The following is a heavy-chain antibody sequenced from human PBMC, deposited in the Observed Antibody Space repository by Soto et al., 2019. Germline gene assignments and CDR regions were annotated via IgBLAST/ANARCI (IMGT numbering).Heavy chain of an antibody. J-gene: IGHJ6*02. CDR2: IYGGLTT. Sequence: GGSLRLSCAASGFTFSSYGMHWVRQAPGKGLEWVAVIYGGLTTSYADSVKGRFTISRDNSKNTVFLQMNSLSGEDTAVYYCARDRIEAAGTPRFNYYYGMDVWGQGTTVTVSS. CDR3: ARDRIEAAGTPRFNYYYGMDV. CDR1: GFTFSSYG. V-gene: IGHV3-NL1*01. D-gene: IGHD6-13*01.